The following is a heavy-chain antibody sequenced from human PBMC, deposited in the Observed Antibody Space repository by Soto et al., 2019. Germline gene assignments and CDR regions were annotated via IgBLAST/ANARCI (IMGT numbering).Heavy chain of an antibody. CDR2: ISGSGSTT. Sequence: QLGGSLRLSCAASGFTFSSYAMTWVRQTPGTGLEWVSAISGSGSTTYYADSVKGRFTISRDNSQNMLYLQMNSLRAEDTAVYYCANRGRFTPTWLLDLWGQGALVTVSS. CDR1: GFTFSSYA. J-gene: IGHJ5*02. D-gene: IGHD3-9*01. V-gene: IGHV3-23*01. CDR3: ANRGRFTPTWLLDL.